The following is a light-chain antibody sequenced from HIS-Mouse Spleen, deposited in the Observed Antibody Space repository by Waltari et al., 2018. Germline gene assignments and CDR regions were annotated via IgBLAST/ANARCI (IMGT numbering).Light chain of an antibody. V-gene: IGLV2-23*01. CDR2: EGS. CDR1: SSDVGSYNL. CDR3: CSYAGSSTWV. Sequence: QSALTQPASVSGSPGQSITISCTGPSSDVGSYNLFSWYQQHPGKAPKRMIYEGSKRPSGVSNRFSGSKSGNTASLTISGLQAEDEADYYCCSYAGSSTWVFGGGTKLTVL. J-gene: IGLJ3*02.